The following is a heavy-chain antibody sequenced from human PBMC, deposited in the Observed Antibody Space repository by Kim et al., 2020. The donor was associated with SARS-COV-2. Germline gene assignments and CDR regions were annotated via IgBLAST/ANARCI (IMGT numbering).Heavy chain of an antibody. Sequence: SETLSLTCTVSGGAISSVGYYWSWIRQHQGRGLEWIGSIYYSGTHYANPYLRIRATISVDTAKNQFSLKLSSVTAAATASYYCSSLVATTIVHDYWVQ. CDR2: IYYSGTH. V-gene: IGHV4-31*03. J-gene: IGHJ4*02. D-gene: IGHD5-12*01. CDR3: SSLVATTIVHDY. CDR1: GGAISSVGYY.